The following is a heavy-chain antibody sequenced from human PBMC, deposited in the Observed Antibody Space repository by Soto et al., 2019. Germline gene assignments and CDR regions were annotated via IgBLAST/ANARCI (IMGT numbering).Heavy chain of an antibody. CDR1: DDSISSGDYY. V-gene: IGHV4-39*07. CDR2: INHSGST. Sequence: SETLSLTCTVSDDSISSGDYYWTWIRQPPGTGLEWIGEINHSGSTNYNPSLKSRVTISVDTSKNQFSLKLTSVTAADTAVYYCARDKITGLFEYWGQGTLVTVSS. J-gene: IGHJ4*02. CDR3: ARDKITGLFEY. D-gene: IGHD2-8*02.